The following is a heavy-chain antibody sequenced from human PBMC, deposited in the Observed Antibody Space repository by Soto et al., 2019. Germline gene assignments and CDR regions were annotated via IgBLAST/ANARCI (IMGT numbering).Heavy chain of an antibody. CDR2: ISYDGSNK. CDR1: GFPFSDYG. Sequence: QVQLVESGGGVVQPGRSLGLSCAVSGFPFSDYGMHWARQAPGQGLEWVAVISYDGSNKYYADSVKGRFTISRDNSKNTLYLQMNSLRPDDTAVYYCAKDLVYGINFYYYGMDVWGQGTTVTVSS. J-gene: IGHJ6*02. CDR3: AKDLVYGINFYYYGMDV. D-gene: IGHD1-20*01. V-gene: IGHV3-30*18.